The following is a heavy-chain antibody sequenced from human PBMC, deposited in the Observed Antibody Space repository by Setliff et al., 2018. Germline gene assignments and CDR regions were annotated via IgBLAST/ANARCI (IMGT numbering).Heavy chain of an antibody. CDR1: GYSISSGYY. CDR3: ARVPGGRFDY. CDR2: IYHSGST. Sequence: SETLSLTCAVSGYSISSGYYWGWIRQPPGKGLEWIGSIYHSGSTYYNPSLKSRVTISVDTSKNQFSLKPSSVTAADTAVYYCARVPGGRFDYWGQGTLVTVSS. D-gene: IGHD1-26*01. J-gene: IGHJ4*02. V-gene: IGHV4-38-2*01.